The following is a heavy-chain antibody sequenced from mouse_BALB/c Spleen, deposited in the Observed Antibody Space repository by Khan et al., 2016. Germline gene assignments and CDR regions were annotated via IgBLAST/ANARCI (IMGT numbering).Heavy chain of an antibody. V-gene: IGHV1S41*01. D-gene: IGHD6-1*01. J-gene: IGHJ4*01. CDR1: GYTFTSYW. Sequence: DLVKPGASVKLSCKASGYTFTSYWINWIKQRPGQGLEWIGRIAPGSGSAYYNEMFKGKATLTVDTSSSTAYIQLSSLSSEDSAVYFCARGGTGPLMDYLGPETSVTVSS. CDR3: ARGGTGPLMDY. CDR2: IAPGSGSA.